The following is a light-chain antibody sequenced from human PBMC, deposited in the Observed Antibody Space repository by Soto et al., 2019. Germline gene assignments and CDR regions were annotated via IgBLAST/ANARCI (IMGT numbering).Light chain of an antibody. CDR2: AAS. CDR1: QGIRND. CDR3: QHYNSYRWT. J-gene: IGKJ1*01. V-gene: IGKV1-17*01. Sequence: DIQMTQSPSSLSGSLLARATITFRASQGIRNDLGWYQHKPGKAPKRLIYAASSLQSGVPSRFSGSGSGTEFTLTISSLQPDDFATYYCQHYNSYRWTFGQGTKVDI.